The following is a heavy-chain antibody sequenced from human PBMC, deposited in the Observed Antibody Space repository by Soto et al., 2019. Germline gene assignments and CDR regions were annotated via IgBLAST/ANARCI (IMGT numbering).Heavy chain of an antibody. D-gene: IGHD3-10*01. Sequence: SETLSLTCAVYGGSFSGYYWSWIRQPPGKGLEWIGEINHSGSTNYNPSLKSRVTISVDTSKNQFSLKLSSVTAADTAVYYCARGRYYGSGSYRYFDYWGQGTLVTVSS. CDR1: GGSFSGYY. CDR3: ARGRYYGSGSYRYFDY. CDR2: INHSGST. J-gene: IGHJ4*02. V-gene: IGHV4-34*01.